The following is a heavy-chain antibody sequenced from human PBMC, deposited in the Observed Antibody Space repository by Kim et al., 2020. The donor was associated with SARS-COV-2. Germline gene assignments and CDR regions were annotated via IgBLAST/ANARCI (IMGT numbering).Heavy chain of an antibody. CDR2: IYHSGTT. J-gene: IGHJ5*02. CDR1: GVSIRQNW. D-gene: IGHD6-25*01. Sequence: SETLSLTCAVSGVSIRQNWWSWVRQSPGKGLEWIGDIYHSGTTNYNPSLKSRVTMSVETSKKQFSLKLISMTRADTAMYYCARGGSSGVTAVDWFDPWGQATLVAVSS. CDR3: ARGGSSGVTAVDWFDP. V-gene: IGHV4-4*02.